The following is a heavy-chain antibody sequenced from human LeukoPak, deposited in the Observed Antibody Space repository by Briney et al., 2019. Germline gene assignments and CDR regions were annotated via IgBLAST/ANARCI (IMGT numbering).Heavy chain of an antibody. CDR2: FDPEDGET. Sequence: ASVKVSCKVSGYTLTELSMHWVRQAPGKGLEWMGGFDPEDGETIYAQKFQGRVTMTEDTSTDTAYMELSSLRSEDTAVHYCATPGPMVRGVIGYFDYWGQGTLVTVSS. J-gene: IGHJ4*02. CDR1: GYTLTELS. CDR3: ATPGPMVRGVIGYFDY. D-gene: IGHD3-10*01. V-gene: IGHV1-24*01.